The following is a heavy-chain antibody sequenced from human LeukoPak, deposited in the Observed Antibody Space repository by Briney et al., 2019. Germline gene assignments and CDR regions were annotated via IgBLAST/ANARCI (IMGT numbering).Heavy chain of an antibody. J-gene: IGHJ6*02. CDR3: AKIAVNYYYYGMDV. CDR1: GFTFSSYA. Sequence: RGSLRLSCAASGFTFSSYAMSWVRQAPGKGLEWVSAISGSGGSTYYADSLQGRFTISRDNSKNTLYLQMNSLRAEDTAVYYCAKIAVNYYYYGMDVWGQGTTVTVSS. CDR2: ISGSGGST. V-gene: IGHV3-23*01. D-gene: IGHD4-17*01.